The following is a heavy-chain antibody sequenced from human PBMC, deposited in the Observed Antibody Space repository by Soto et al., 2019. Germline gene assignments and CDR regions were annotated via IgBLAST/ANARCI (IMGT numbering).Heavy chain of an antibody. D-gene: IGHD4-4*01. CDR2: IYHSGST. J-gene: IGHJ5*02. V-gene: IGHV4-30-2*01. CDR1: GGSISSGGYS. Sequence: SETLSLTCAVSGGSISSGGYSWSWIRQPPGKGLEWIGYIYHSGSTYYNPSLKSRVTISVDRSKNQFSLKLSSVTAADTAVYYCASRRHLEDSNYLHYCFDHWGQGTMVTASS. CDR3: ASRRHLEDSNYLHYCFDH.